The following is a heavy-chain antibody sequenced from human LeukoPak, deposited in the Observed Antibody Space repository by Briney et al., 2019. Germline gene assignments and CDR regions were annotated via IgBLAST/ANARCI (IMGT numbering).Heavy chain of an antibody. J-gene: IGHJ4*02. V-gene: IGHV3-33*06. CDR3: AKDAQRGFDYSNSLDY. D-gene: IGHD4-11*01. Sequence: PGRSLRLSCAASGFTFSHYGMHWVRQAPGRGLEWVAVIWNEGSNKYYADSVKGRFTISRDNSKNTLYLQMNSLRAEDTAVYYCAKDAQRGFDYSNSLDYWGQGTLVTVSS. CDR1: GFTFSHYG. CDR2: IWNEGSNK.